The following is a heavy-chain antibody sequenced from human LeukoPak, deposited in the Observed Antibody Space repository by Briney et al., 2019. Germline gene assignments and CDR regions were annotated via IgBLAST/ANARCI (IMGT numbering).Heavy chain of an antibody. D-gene: IGHD2-15*01. V-gene: IGHV1-18*01. J-gene: IGHJ3*02. Sequence: ASVKVSCKASGGTFSSYAISWVRQAPGQGLEWMGRINPNSGGTNYAQKLQGRVTMTTDTSTSTAYMELRSLRSDDTAVYYCARDSPWDIVVVVAATSRASFDIWGQGTMVTVPS. CDR2: INPNSGGT. CDR3: ARDSPWDIVVVVAATSRASFDI. CDR1: GGTFSSYA.